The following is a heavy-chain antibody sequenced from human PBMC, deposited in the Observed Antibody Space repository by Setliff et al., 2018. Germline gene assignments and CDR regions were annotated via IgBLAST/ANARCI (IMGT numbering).Heavy chain of an antibody. V-gene: IGHV1-18*01. CDR2: ISPANGNT. CDR1: GYNFISYG. Sequence: ASVKVSCKASGYNFISYGISWVRQAPGQGLEWMGWISPANGNTNYIQRFQDRVTMTIDTSTSTIYMELRSLRSDDTAVYYCVTDHYNRFDVWGQGTMVTVSS. D-gene: IGHD4-4*01. J-gene: IGHJ3*01. CDR3: VTDHYNRFDV.